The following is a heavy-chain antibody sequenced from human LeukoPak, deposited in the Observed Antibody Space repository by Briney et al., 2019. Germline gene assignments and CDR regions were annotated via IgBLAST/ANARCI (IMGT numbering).Heavy chain of an antibody. D-gene: IGHD1-26*01. J-gene: IGHJ4*02. V-gene: IGHV3-48*03. CDR2: ISSSGSTI. Sequence: PGGSLRLSCAASGFTFDDYGMSWVRQAPGKGLEWVSYISSSGSTIYYADSVKGRFTISRDNAKNSLYLQMNSLRAEDTAVYYCARDHVLGGNIDYWGQGTLVTVSS. CDR3: ARDHVLGGNIDY. CDR1: GFTFDDYG.